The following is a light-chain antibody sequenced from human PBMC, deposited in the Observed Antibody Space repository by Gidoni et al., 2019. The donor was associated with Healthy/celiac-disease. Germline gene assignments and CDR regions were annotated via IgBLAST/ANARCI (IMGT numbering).Light chain of an antibody. CDR3: CSYAGSYTFVV. V-gene: IGLV2-11*01. CDR1: SSDVGGYKY. CDR2: DVS. Sequence: QSALTQPRSVSGSPGQSVTISCTGTSSDVGGYKYVSWYQQHTGKAPKLMIYDVSKRPPGVPDRFSGSKSGNTASLTISGLQAEDEADYYCCSYAGSYTFVVFGGGTKLTVL. J-gene: IGLJ2*01.